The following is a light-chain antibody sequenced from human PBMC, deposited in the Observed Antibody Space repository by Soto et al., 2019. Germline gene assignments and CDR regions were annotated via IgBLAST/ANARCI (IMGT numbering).Light chain of an antibody. Sequence: SYELTQPPSVSVSPGQTASITCSGDKLGDKYACWYQQKPGQSPVLVIYQDSKRPSGIPERFSGSNSGNTATLTISGTQAMDEADYYCQVWDSSSDHLVFGGGTQLTVL. CDR1: KLGDKY. J-gene: IGLJ2*01. CDR3: QVWDSSSDHLV. CDR2: QDS. V-gene: IGLV3-1*01.